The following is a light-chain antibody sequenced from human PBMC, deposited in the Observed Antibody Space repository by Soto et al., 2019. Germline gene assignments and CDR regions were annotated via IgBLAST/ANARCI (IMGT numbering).Light chain of an antibody. CDR1: QSVSSSY. CDR2: GAS. J-gene: IGKJ2*01. Sequence: EIVLTQSPGTLSLAQGERATLSCRASQSVSSSYLAWYQQKPGQAPRLLIYGASSRATGIPDRFSGSGSGTDFTLTISRLEPEDFAVYYCQQYGGSPSYTFGQGTKLEIK. V-gene: IGKV3-20*01. CDR3: QQYGGSPSYT.